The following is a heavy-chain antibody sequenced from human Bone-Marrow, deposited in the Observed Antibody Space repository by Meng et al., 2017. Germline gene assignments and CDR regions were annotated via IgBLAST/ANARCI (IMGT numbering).Heavy chain of an antibody. V-gene: IGHV2-70*20. D-gene: IGHD6-13*01. CDR1: GFSLSTSGMC. CDR3: ARCLIAAAGADNWFDP. Sequence: SGPTLVKPTQTLTLTCTFSGFSLSTSGMCVSWVRRPPGKALEWLALIDWDDDKYYSTSLKTRLTISKDTSKNQVVLTMTNMDPVDTATYYCARCLIAAAGADNWFDPWGQGTLVTVSS. J-gene: IGHJ5*02. CDR2: IDWDDDK.